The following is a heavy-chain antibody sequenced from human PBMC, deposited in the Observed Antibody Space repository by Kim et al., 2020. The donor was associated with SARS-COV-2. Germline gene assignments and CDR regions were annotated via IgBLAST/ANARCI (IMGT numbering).Heavy chain of an antibody. CDR3: ARDLRVGADRYFDY. CDR2: ISSSSSYI. CDR1: GFTFSSYS. D-gene: IGHD1-26*01. Sequence: GGSLRLSCAASGFTFSSYSMNWVRQAPGKGLEWVSSISSSSSYIYYADSVKGRFTISRDNAKNSLYLQMNSLRAEDTAVYYCARDLRVGADRYFDYWGQGTLVTVSS. J-gene: IGHJ4*02. V-gene: IGHV3-21*01.